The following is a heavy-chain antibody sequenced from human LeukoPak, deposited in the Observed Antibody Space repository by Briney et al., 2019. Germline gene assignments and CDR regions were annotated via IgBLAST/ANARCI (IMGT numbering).Heavy chain of an antibody. CDR2: ISYDGSNK. Sequence: GGSLRLSCAASGFTFSSYSMNWVRQAPGKGLEWVAVISYDGSNKYYADSVKGRFTISRDNSKNTLYLQMNSLRAEDTAVYYCAKDSRIHIRYFDWLLWAESEYYFDYWGQGTLVTVSS. D-gene: IGHD3-9*01. CDR1: GFTFSSYS. CDR3: AKDSRIHIRYFDWLLWAESEYYFDY. V-gene: IGHV3-30*18. J-gene: IGHJ4*02.